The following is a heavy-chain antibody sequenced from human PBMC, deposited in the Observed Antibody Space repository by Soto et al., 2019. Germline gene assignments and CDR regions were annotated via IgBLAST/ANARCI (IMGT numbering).Heavy chain of an antibody. Sequence: SGPTLVNPTQTLTLTCTFSGFSLSTSGVGVGWIRQPPGKALEWLALIYWDDDKRYSPSLKSRLTITKDTSKNQVVLTMTNMDPVDTATYYCAHMDYYDSSGYYDFDYWGQGTLVTVSS. CDR3: AHMDYYDSSGYYDFDY. D-gene: IGHD3-22*01. J-gene: IGHJ4*02. V-gene: IGHV2-5*02. CDR1: GFSLSTSGVG. CDR2: IYWDDDK.